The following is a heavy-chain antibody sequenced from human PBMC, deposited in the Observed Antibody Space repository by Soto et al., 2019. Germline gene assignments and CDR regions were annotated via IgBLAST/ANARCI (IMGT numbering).Heavy chain of an antibody. V-gene: IGHV3-48*01. J-gene: IGHJ5*02. D-gene: IGHD3-10*01. CDR2: ISISTSTI. CDR1: GFTFSRYS. Sequence: EVQLVESGGGLVQPGGSLRLSCAASGFTFSRYSMNWLRQLPGKGLQWISYISISTSTIYYADSVKGRFTISRDNAKNSLYLEMNNLRVEDTAVYYCARGELGGESWGQGALVTVSS. CDR3: ARGELGGES.